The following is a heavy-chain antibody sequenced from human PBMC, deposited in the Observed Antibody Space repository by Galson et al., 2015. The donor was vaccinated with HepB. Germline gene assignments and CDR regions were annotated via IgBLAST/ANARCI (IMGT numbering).Heavy chain of an antibody. Sequence: SLRLSCAASGFTFSSSYMHWVRQAPGKGLDWVALISYDGSNKYYADSVRGRFTISRDNSRNTLYLQMSGLRAEDTAMYYCARAIAMVRELDYWGQGTLVTVSS. CDR3: ARAIAMVRELDY. J-gene: IGHJ4*02. CDR2: ISYDGSNK. CDR1: GFTFSSSY. V-gene: IGHV3-30*04. D-gene: IGHD3-10*01.